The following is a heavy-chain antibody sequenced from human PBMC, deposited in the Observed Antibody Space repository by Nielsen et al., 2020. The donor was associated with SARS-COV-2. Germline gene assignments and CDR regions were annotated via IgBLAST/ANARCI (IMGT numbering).Heavy chain of an antibody. CDR3: ATHGMVRGLGKDY. CDR2: ISSSSSYI. D-gene: IGHD3-10*01. J-gene: IGHJ4*02. V-gene: IGHV3-21*01. CDR1: GFTFSSYS. Sequence: GESLKISCAASGFTFSSYSMKWVRQAPGKGLEWVSTISSSSSYIYYADSVKGRFTISRDNAKNSLYLQMNSLRAEDTAVYYCATHGMVRGLGKDYWGQGTLVTVSS.